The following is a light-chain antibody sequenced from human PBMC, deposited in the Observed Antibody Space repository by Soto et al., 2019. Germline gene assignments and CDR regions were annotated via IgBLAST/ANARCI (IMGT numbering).Light chain of an antibody. CDR3: QQSYSTPIT. J-gene: IGKJ2*01. CDR1: QSISSY. V-gene: IGKV1-39*01. CDR2: AAS. Sequence: DIQMTQSPSSLSASVGDRVTITCRASQSISSYLNWYQQKPGKAPKLLIYAASSLQSGVPSRFSGSRSGTDFTPTISSLQPEEFATYYCQQSYSTPITFGQGTKLEIK.